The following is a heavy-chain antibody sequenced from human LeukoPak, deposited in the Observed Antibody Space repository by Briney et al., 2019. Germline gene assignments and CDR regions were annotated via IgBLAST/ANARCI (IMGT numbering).Heavy chain of an antibody. D-gene: IGHD3-16*02. Sequence: GGSLRLSCAASVYTFSRYSLNCVRHAPGKGLEWGSSIRDSIRYITYADSVKGRYTISRHNAKTSLYLKMNSLRAEDTAVYYCARVPAGVIGMKDAFDIWGQGTMVTVSS. CDR2: IRDSIRYI. J-gene: IGHJ3*02. CDR1: VYTFSRYS. CDR3: ARVPAGVIGMKDAFDI. V-gene: IGHV3-21*01.